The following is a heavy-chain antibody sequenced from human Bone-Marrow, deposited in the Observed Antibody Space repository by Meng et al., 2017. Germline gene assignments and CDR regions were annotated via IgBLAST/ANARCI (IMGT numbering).Heavy chain of an antibody. V-gene: IGHV1-69*05. CDR2: IIPIFGTA. Sequence: SVKVSCKASGGTFSSYAISWVRQAPGQGLEWMGGIIPIFGTANYAQKFQGRVTMTRDTSTSTVYMELSSLRSEDTAVYYCAREDLWELLAGFDYWGQGTLVTVSS. J-gene: IGHJ4*02. CDR1: GGTFSSYA. CDR3: AREDLWELLAGFDY. D-gene: IGHD1-26*01.